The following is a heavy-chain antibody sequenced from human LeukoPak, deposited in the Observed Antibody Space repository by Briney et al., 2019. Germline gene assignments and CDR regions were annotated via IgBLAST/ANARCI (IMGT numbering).Heavy chain of an antibody. Sequence: ASVKVSCKASGYTFTSYYMYWVRQAPGQGLEWVGMINPSGGSTTYAQKFQGRVTMTRDTSTSTVYMELRSLRSEDTAVYYCATYSGYDFRKNWFDPWGQGTLVTVSS. J-gene: IGHJ5*02. D-gene: IGHD5-12*01. CDR2: INPSGGST. CDR1: GYTFTSYY. V-gene: IGHV1-46*01. CDR3: ATYSGYDFRKNWFDP.